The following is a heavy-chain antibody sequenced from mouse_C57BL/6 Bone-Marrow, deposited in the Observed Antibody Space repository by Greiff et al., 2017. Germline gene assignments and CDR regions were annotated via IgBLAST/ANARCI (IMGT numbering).Heavy chain of an antibody. CDR3: ARDSSGTLDY. D-gene: IGHD3-2*02. V-gene: IGHV1-76*01. J-gene: IGHJ4*01. CDR1: GYTFTDYY. Sequence: VQLQQSGAELVRPGASVKLSCKASGYTFTDYYINWVKQRPGQGLEWIARIYPGSGNPNYNEKFKGKATLTAEKSSSTAYMQLSSLTSEDSAVYFCARDSSGTLDYWGQGTSVTVSS. CDR2: IYPGSGNP.